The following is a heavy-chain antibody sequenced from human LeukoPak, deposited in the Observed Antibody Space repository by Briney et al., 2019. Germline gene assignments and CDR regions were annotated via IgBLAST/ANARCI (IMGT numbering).Heavy chain of an antibody. CDR2: IYHSGST. CDR3: ARGGGYASPIGY. V-gene: IGHV4-59*01. CDR1: GGSISSYY. Sequence: SETLSLTCSLSGGSISSYYWSWIRQTPGKGLGGIGYIYHSGSTNYNPSLKTRVPISADTSKNQFSRKLSSVTATATAVYYCARGGGYASPIGYWGPGALVTVSS. D-gene: IGHD5-12*01. J-gene: IGHJ4*02.